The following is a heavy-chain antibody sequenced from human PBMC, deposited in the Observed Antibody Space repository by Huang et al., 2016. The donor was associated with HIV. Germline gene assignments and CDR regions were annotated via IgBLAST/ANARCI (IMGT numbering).Heavy chain of an antibody. D-gene: IGHD3-16*01. CDR3: ARTKGEFDF. CDR2: ISCDNVST. Sequence: QIHLVQSGPEVKQPGASVKVSCKASGYKFHIYEITWVRQTPGKGLEWMGLISCDNVSTRFAQKFQDRRTMTTDGSTRTAYLELRSLRLADTAVDYCARTKGEFDFWGQGALFTVSS. CDR1: GYKFHIYE. V-gene: IGHV1-18*04. J-gene: IGHJ4*02.